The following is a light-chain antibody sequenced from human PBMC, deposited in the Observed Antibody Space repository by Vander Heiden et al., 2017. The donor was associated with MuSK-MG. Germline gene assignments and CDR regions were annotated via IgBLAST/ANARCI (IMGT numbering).Light chain of an antibody. J-gene: IGKJ5*01. Sequence: EIVLTQSPATLSLSPGERATLSCRASQSVSSYLAGYQQKPGEAPRLLIYDASNRATGIPARFSGSGSGTDFTLTISSLEAEDVAVYYCQQRSNWPPITFGQGTRLEIK. CDR3: QQRSNWPPIT. V-gene: IGKV3-11*01. CDR2: DAS. CDR1: QSVSSY.